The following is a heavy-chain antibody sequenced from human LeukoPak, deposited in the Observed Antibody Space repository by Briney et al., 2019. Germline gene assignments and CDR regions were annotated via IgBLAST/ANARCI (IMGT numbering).Heavy chain of an antibody. D-gene: IGHD3-22*01. CDR1: GYTFTSYG. CDR2: ISAYNGNT. V-gene: IGHV1-18*01. J-gene: IGHJ6*03. Sequence: GASVKVSCKASGYTFTSYGINWVRQAPGHGLEWMGWISAYNGNTNYAQKLQGRVTMTTDTSTSTAYMELRSLRSDDTAVYYCARNGDSSGYYQGTYYYYYYYMDVWGKGTTVTVSS. CDR3: ARNGDSSGYYQGTYYYYYYYMDV.